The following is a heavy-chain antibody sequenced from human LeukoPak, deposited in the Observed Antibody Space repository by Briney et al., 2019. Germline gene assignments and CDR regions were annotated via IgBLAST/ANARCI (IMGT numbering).Heavy chain of an antibody. J-gene: IGHJ3*01. CDR1: GNSISSSNW. V-gene: IGHV4-4*02. D-gene: IGHD2-15*01. Sequence: PSGTLALTCAVSGNSISSSNWWSWVRQPPGKGLEWIGEIYHSGNTNYDPSFKSRVTISVDKYKNKFSLKLNSVTAADTAVYYCARSSGVADRWGQGTMVTVSS. CDR2: IYHSGNT. CDR3: ARSSGVADR.